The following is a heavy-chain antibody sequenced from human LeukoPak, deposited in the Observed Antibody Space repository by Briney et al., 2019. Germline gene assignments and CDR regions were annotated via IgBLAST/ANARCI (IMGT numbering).Heavy chain of an antibody. D-gene: IGHD3-9*01. CDR1: GYTFTSYG. J-gene: IGHJ4*02. V-gene: IGHV1-18*01. CDR2: ISAYNGNT. Sequence: ASVKVSCKASGYTFTSYGISWVRQAPGQGLEWMGWISAYNGNTNYAQKLQGRVTMTTDTSTSTAYMELRSLRSDDTAVYYCARAYPRYFDWSPTPVYWGQGTLVTVSS. CDR3: ARAYPRYFDWSPTPVY.